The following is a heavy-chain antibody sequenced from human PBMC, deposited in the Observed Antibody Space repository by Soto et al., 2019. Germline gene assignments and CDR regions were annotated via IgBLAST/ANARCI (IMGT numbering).Heavy chain of an antibody. D-gene: IGHD1-26*01. CDR2: INPSGGIT. CDR3: ARADKGGSY. Sequence: QVQLVQSGAEVKKPGASVKVSCKASGYTFTSCYMHWVRQAPGQGLEWVGIINPSGGITNYAQKFQDRVTMTRDTSTSTVYMELSSLKSEDTAMYYCARADKGGSYWGQGTLVTVSS. J-gene: IGHJ4*02. V-gene: IGHV1-46*01. CDR1: GYTFTSCY.